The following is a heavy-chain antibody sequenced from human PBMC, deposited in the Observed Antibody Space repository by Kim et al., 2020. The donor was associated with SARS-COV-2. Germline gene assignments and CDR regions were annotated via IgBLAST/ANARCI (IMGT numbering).Heavy chain of an antibody. CDR1: GFTFSSYG. V-gene: IGHV3-30*18. J-gene: IGHJ5*02. Sequence: GGSLRLSCAASGFTFSSYGMHWVRQAPGKGLEWVAVISYDGSNKYYADSVKGRFTISRDNSKNTLYLQMNSLRAEDTAVYYCAKAADAIYHPYNWFDPWGQRNLVTVSS. D-gene: IGHD2-8*01. CDR2: ISYDGSNK. CDR3: AKAADAIYHPYNWFDP.